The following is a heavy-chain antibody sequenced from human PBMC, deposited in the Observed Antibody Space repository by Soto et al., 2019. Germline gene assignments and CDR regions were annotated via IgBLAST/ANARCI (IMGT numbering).Heavy chain of an antibody. CDR1: GFTFSNAW. CDR3: TAPYDFWSGSPYYYYYGMYV. CDR2: IKSKTDGGTK. J-gene: IGHJ6*02. D-gene: IGHD3-3*01. V-gene: IGHV3-15*07. Sequence: EVQLVESGGGLVKPGGSLRLSCAASGFTFSNAWMNWVRQAPGKGLEWVGRIKSKTDGGTKDYAAPVKGRFTIPRDDSNNTLYLQMNSLKTEDTAVYYCTAPYDFWSGSPYYYYYGMYVWGQGTTVTVSS.